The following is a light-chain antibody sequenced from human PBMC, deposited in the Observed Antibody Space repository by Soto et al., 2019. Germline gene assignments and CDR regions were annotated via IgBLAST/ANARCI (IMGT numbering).Light chain of an antibody. CDR1: QSVSSN. CDR3: KPYSSWPPYT. J-gene: IGKJ2*01. Sequence: EVVMTQSPATVSVSPGERATLSCRASQSVSSNLAWYQQKPGQAPRLLIYGASTRATGTPARFSGSGSGKEYTLPITSLQSEDFAVYYCKPYSSWPPYTFGQGTKQQIK. CDR2: GAS. V-gene: IGKV3D-15*01.